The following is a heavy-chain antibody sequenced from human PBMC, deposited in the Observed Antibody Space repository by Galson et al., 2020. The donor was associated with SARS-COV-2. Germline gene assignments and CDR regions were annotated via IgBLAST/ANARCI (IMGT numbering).Heavy chain of an antibody. Sequence: SETLSLTCTVSGGSVSSGSYYWSWIRQPPGQGLECIGYIYYSVSTNYNPSLRSRVTISIDTSKNQFSLKLGSVTAADTAVYYCARGLGATPNFDSWGQGSLVTVSS. CDR3: ARGLGATPNFDS. CDR1: GGSVSSGSYY. V-gene: IGHV4-61*01. J-gene: IGHJ4*02. D-gene: IGHD1-26*01. CDR2: IYYSVST.